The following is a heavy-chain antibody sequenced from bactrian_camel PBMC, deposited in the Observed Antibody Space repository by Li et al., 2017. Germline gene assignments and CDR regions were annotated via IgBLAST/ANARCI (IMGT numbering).Heavy chain of an antibody. V-gene: IGHV3S53*01. CDR3: AEGRGSRGEHCYSLNY. D-gene: IGHD6*01. Sequence: HVQLVESGGDSVQAGESLRLSCVASGYTLPMNMGWFRRLPGQEREGVAAIAGDGRTDYADSVKGRFTISRDGAKNTVYLQMNNLQPEDTATYYCAEGRGSRGEHCYSLNYWGQGTQVTVS. J-gene: IGHJ4*01. CDR1: GYTLPMN. CDR2: IAGDGRT.